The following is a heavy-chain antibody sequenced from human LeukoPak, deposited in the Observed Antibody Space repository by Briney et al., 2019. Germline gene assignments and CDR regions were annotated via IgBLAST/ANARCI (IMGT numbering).Heavy chain of an antibody. CDR3: ARGQEGVDY. V-gene: IGHV3-7*02. J-gene: IGHJ4*02. Sequence: PGGSLRLSCAASGFTFSSYWMSWVRQAPGKGLEWVANIEEHGSQKYYADSVKGRFTISRDNSKNTLYLQMNSLRAEDTAVYYCARGQEGVDYWGQGTLVTVSS. CDR1: GFTFSSYW. CDR2: IEEHGSQK.